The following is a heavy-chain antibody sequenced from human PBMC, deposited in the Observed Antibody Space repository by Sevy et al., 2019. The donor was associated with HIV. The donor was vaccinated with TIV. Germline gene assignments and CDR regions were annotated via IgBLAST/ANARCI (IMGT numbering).Heavy chain of an antibody. CDR1: GFSFSANW. J-gene: IGHJ4*02. D-gene: IGHD3-16*01. CDR2: IKGDGSDK. CDR3: AHETFGRFES. V-gene: IGHV3-7*01. Sequence: GGSLRLSCAASGFSFSANWMHWVRQAPGKGLEWVANIKGDGSDKHYVDSVEGRFTISRDNAKNVLYLQMNSLRVEDTAVYYCAHETFGRFESWGQGTLVTVSS.